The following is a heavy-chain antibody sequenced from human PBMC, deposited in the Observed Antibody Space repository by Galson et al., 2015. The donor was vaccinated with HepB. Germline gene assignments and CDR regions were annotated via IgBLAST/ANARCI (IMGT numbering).Heavy chain of an antibody. CDR1: GGTFSSYT. V-gene: IGHV1-69*02. D-gene: IGHD3-22*01. Sequence: SVKVSCKASGGTFSSYTISWVRQAPGQGLEWMGRIIPILGIANYAQKFQGRVTITADKSTSTAYMELSSLRSEDTAVYYCARTLINYDSSGPDNWFDPWGQGTLVTVSS. J-gene: IGHJ5*02. CDR2: IIPILGIA. CDR3: ARTLINYDSSGPDNWFDP.